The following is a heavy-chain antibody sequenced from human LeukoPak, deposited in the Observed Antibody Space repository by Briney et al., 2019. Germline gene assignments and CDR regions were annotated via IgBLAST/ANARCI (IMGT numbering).Heavy chain of an antibody. CDR2: IWYDGSNK. V-gene: IGHV3-33*06. Sequence: GGSLRLSCAASGFTFGSYAMHWVRQAPGKGLEWVAVIWYDGSNKYYADSVKGRFTISRDNSKNTLYLQMNSLRAEDTAVYYCAKDVRAAAVYAFDIWGQGTMVTVSS. J-gene: IGHJ3*02. D-gene: IGHD6-13*01. CDR1: GFTFGSYA. CDR3: AKDVRAAAVYAFDI.